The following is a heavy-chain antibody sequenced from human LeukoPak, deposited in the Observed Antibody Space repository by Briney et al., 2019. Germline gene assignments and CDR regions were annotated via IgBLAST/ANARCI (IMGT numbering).Heavy chain of an antibody. D-gene: IGHD6-13*01. CDR2: INAGNGNT. J-gene: IGHJ4*02. Sequence: GASVKVSCKASGYTFTSYAMHWVRQAPGQRLEWMGWINAGNGNTKYSQKFQGRVTITRDTSASTAYMELSSLRSEDTAVYYCARVGIAAAGTRLHYFDYWGQGTLVTVSS. CDR3: ARVGIAAAGTRLHYFDY. CDR1: GYTFTSYA. V-gene: IGHV1-3*01.